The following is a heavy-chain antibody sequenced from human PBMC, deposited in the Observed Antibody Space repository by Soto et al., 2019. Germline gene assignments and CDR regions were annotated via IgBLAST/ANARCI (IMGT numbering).Heavy chain of an antibody. CDR2: IYYGGST. V-gene: IGHV4-30-2*01. CDR3: ARVRREYDNSGPVDY. CDR1: GGSISSGDFS. Sequence: SETLSLTCAVSGGSISSGDFSWNWIRQPPGKGLEYIGYIYYGGSTYYNPSLQSRVTMSVDRSRNQFSLKLNSVTAADTAVYYCARVRREYDNSGPVDYWGQGTLXTVSS. J-gene: IGHJ4*02. D-gene: IGHD3-22*01.